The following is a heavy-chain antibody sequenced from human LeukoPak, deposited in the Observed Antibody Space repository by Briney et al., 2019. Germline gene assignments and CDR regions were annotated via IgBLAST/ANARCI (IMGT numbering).Heavy chain of an antibody. CDR1: GGSFSGYY. D-gene: IGHD3-10*01. CDR2: INHSGST. Sequence: SETLSLTCAVYGGSFSGYYWSWIRQPPGKGLEWIGEINHSGSTNYNPSLKSRATISVDTSKNQFSLKLSSVTAADTAVYYCASGYYGYYYYYGMDVWGQGTTVTVSS. V-gene: IGHV4-34*01. CDR3: ASGYYGYYYYYGMDV. J-gene: IGHJ6*02.